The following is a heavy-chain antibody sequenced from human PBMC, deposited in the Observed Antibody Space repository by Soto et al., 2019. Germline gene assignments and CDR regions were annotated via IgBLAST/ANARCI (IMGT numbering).Heavy chain of an antibody. CDR2: ISGSGGST. CDR3: AKGDSDWLLSEDYYYYMDV. J-gene: IGHJ6*03. Sequence: EVQLLESGGGLVQPGGSLRLSCAASGFTFSSYAMSWVRQAPGKGLEWVSAISGSGGSTYYADSVKGRFTISRDNSKNTLYLQMNSLRAEDTAVYYCAKGDSDWLLSEDYYYYMDVWGKGTTVTVSS. V-gene: IGHV3-23*01. D-gene: IGHD3-9*01. CDR1: GFTFSSYA.